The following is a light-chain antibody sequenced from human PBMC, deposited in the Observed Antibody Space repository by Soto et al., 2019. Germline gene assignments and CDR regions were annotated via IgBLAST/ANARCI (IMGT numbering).Light chain of an antibody. CDR3: HQTAANPWT. V-gene: IGKV1-8*01. CDR1: QGISSY. CDR2: AAS. J-gene: IGKJ1*01. Sequence: AIRMTQSPSSLSASTGDRVTITCRASQGISSYLAWYQQKPGKAPKLLIYAASTLQSGVPSRFSGSGSGTDFTLTISCLQSEDFATYYCHQTAANPWTFAQGTKVDIK.